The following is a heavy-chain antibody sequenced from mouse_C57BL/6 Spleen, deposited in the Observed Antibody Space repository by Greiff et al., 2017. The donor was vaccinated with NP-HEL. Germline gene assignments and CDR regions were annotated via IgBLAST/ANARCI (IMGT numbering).Heavy chain of an antibody. Sequence: VKLMESGAELVRPGASVTLSCKASGYTFTDYEMHWVKQTPVHGLEWIGAIDPETGGTAYNQKFKGKAILTADKSSSTAYMELRSLTSEDSAVYYCTYDAWFAYWGQGTLVTVSA. CDR2: IDPETGGT. D-gene: IGHD2-14*01. CDR1: GYTFTDYE. V-gene: IGHV1-15*01. CDR3: TYDAWFAY. J-gene: IGHJ3*01.